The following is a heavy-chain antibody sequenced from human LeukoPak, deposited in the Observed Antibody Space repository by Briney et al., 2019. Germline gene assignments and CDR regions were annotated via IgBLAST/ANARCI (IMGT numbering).Heavy chain of an antibody. Sequence: GRSLRLSCAASGFTFDDYAMHWVRQAPGKGLGWVSGISWNSGSIGYADSVKGRFTISRDNAKNSLYLQMNSLRAEDTALYYCAKLVDGYNYLDYWGQGTLVTVSS. CDR2: ISWNSGSI. V-gene: IGHV3-9*01. J-gene: IGHJ4*02. CDR3: AKLVDGYNYLDY. D-gene: IGHD5-24*01. CDR1: GFTFDDYA.